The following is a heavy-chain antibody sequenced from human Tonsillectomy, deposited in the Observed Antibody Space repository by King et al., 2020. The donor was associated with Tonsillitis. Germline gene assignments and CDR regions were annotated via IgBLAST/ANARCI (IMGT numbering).Heavy chain of an antibody. CDR2: ISYDGSNK. J-gene: IGHJ4*02. Sequence: QVQLVESGGGVVQPGRSLRLSCAASGFTFSSYGMHWVRQAPGKGLEWVAVISYDGSNKYYADSVKGRFTISRDNSKNTLYLQMNSLRAEDTALYYCAKDHSHKIWWLVGGYFDYWGQGTLVTVSS. V-gene: IGHV3-30*18. CDR3: AKDHSHKIWWLVGGYFDY. D-gene: IGHD6-19*01. CDR1: GFTFSSYG.